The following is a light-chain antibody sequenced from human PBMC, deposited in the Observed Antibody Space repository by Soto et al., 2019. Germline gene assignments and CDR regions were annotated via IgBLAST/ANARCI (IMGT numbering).Light chain of an antibody. Sequence: EIVLTQSPGTLSLSPGERATLSCRSSQSVSSNLAWYQQKPGQAPRLLIYGASTRATGIPARFSGSGSGKEFTLTIRSLQSEDFAVYYCQQYNNWPPWTFGQGTTVDIK. J-gene: IGKJ1*01. CDR3: QQYNNWPPWT. CDR1: QSVSSN. CDR2: GAS. V-gene: IGKV3-15*01.